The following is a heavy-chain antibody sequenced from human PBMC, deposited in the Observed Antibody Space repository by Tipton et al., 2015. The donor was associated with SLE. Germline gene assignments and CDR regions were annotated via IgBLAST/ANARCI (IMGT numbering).Heavy chain of an antibody. V-gene: IGHV4-59*11. Sequence: TLSLTCTVSGGSISSHYWTWIRQPPGKALEWIGYIYYTGSTKYNPSLKRRVTVSMDTSKNQFSLMMTSVTAADTAVYYCARGLRGVMTGDWFDPWGQGTLVTVSS. J-gene: IGHJ5*02. D-gene: IGHD3-16*01. CDR1: GGSISSHY. CDR3: ARGLRGVMTGDWFDP. CDR2: IYYTGST.